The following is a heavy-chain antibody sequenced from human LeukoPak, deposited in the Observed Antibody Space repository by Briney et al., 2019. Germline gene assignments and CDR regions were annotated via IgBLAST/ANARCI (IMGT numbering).Heavy chain of an antibody. CDR2: ISPNSGGT. J-gene: IGHJ4*02. CDR3: ARPLGYCSRTSCYGYFDY. D-gene: IGHD2-2*01. Sequence: ASVKVSCKASGYTFTGYYMHWVRQAPGQGLEWMGWISPNSGGTNYAQRFQGRVTMTRDTSISTAYMELSRLRSDDTAVYYCARPLGYCSRTSCYGYFDYWGQGPLVTVSS. V-gene: IGHV1-2*02. CDR1: GYTFTGYY.